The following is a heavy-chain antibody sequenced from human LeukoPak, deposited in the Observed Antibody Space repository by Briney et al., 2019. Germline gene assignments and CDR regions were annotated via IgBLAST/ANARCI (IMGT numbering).Heavy chain of an antibody. D-gene: IGHD3-16*01. V-gene: IGHV3-7*01. CDR2: IEHDGTTK. Sequence: QPGGSLRLSCTVSGFTFSAYWMSWVRQAPGKGLERVANIEHDGTTKFYLDSVKGRFTISRDNAKKSVYLQMNSLRAEDTAVYYCARDYGDYWGQGTLVTVSS. CDR1: GFTFSAYW. J-gene: IGHJ4*02. CDR3: ARDYGDY.